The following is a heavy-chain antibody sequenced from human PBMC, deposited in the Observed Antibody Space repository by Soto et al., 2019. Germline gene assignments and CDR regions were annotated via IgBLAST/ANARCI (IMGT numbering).Heavy chain of an antibody. CDR3: ARGGGSTKVAY. CDR1: GGSITSSGYY. CDR2: TSNSGST. Sequence: QVQLQESGPGLVKPSQTLSLTCTVSGGSITSSGYYWSWIRQHPGEGLEWIGLTSNSGSTSSNPARRSRVTMSVDPSSNLFSLNLKSVTAADTAVYYCARGGGSTKVAYWGQGTLVTVSP. V-gene: IGHV4-31*03. D-gene: IGHD2-2*01. J-gene: IGHJ4*02.